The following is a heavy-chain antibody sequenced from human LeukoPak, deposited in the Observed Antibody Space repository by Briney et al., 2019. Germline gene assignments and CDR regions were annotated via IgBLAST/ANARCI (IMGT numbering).Heavy chain of an antibody. J-gene: IGHJ4*02. CDR2: INWNGGST. D-gene: IGHD3-10*01. V-gene: IGHV3-20*04. Sequence: PGGSLRLSCAASGFPFDDYGTTWVRQAPGKGLEWVSGINWNGGSTGYADSVKGRFTISRDNAKNSLYLQMNSLRAEDTALYYCASAGLTYGSGSYFVYWGQGTLVTVSS. CDR1: GFPFDDYG. CDR3: ASAGLTYGSGSYFVY.